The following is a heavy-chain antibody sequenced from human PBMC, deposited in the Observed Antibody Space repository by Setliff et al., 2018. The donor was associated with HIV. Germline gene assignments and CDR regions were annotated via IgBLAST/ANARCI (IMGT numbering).Heavy chain of an antibody. Sequence: GGSLRLSCVASGFTYDDYAMHWVRQAPGKGLEWVSGISWNSVGIGYADSVKGRFTISRDNAKNSLYLQMNVLRAEDTAFYYCTTRSGGDDYWGQGTLVTVSS. CDR3: TTRSGGDDY. J-gene: IGHJ4*02. CDR1: GFTYDDYA. V-gene: IGHV3-9*01. D-gene: IGHD1-1*01. CDR2: ISWNSVGI.